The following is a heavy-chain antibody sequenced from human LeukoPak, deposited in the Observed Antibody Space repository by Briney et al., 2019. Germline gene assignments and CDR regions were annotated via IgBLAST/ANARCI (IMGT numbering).Heavy chain of an antibody. CDR3: ARVGAATFQRRPFDY. CDR1: GFTFSSYW. D-gene: IGHD2-15*01. V-gene: IGHV3-7*01. Sequence: GGSLRLSCAASGFTFSSYWMSWVRQAPGKGLEWVANIKQDGSEKYYVDSVKGRFTISRDNAKNSLYLQMNSLRAEDTAVYYCARVGAATFQRRPFDYWGQGTLVTVSS. J-gene: IGHJ4*02. CDR2: IKQDGSEK.